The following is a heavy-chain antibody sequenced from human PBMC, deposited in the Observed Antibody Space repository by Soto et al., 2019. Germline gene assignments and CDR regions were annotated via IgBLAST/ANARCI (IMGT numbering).Heavy chain of an antibody. V-gene: IGHV3-23*01. CDR1: GLSFSLYS. J-gene: IGHJ4*02. CDR2: ISGSGRNI. Sequence: EVQLLESGGGLVQPGGSLRLSCATSGLSFSLYSMGWVRQAPGKVLEWVSAISGSGRNIHYADSVKGRFTISRDNSKNTLSLQMNSLRAEDTALYYCAKDDRTASRIDYWGQGTLVTVSS. D-gene: IGHD2-21*02. CDR3: AKDDRTASRIDY.